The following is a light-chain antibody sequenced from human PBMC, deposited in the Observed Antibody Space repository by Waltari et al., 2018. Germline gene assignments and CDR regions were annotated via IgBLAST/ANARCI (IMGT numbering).Light chain of an antibody. J-gene: IGKJ2*01. CDR3: QQRSNWPYT. V-gene: IGKV3-11*01. CDR1: QSVSSY. CDR2: DAS. Sequence: IVLSHSPATMSLSLGEKSTLSCRASQSVSSYLAWYQQKPGQAPRLLIYDASNRATGIPARFSGSGSGTDFTLTISSLEPEDVAVYYCQQRSNWPYTFGQGTKLEIK.